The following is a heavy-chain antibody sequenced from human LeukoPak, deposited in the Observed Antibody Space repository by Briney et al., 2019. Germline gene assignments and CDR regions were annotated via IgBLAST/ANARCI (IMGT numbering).Heavy chain of an antibody. CDR3: AREGYYDILTGYSSPHFDY. CDR2: INSDGSST. J-gene: IGHJ4*02. V-gene: IGHV3-74*01. D-gene: IGHD3-9*01. Sequence: GGSLRLSCAASGFTFSSYWMHWVRQAPGKGLVWVSRINSDGSSTSYADSVKGRFTISRDNAKNTLYLQMNSLRAEDTAVYYCAREGYYDILTGYSSPHFDYWGQGTLVTVSS. CDR1: GFTFSSYW.